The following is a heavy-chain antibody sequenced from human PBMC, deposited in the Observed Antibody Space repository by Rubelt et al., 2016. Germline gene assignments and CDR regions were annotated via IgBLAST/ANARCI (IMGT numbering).Heavy chain of an antibody. CDR3: AKDARPRVPGAIE. D-gene: IGHD2-2*01. Sequence: EVQLVESGGELVQPGWSLRLSCAASGFSVSSNYMTWVRQAPGKGLEWVAFINSDGTTTYADSVRGRFTFSRDTSKNTKILVMLSLRAEDKAVYFCAKDARPRVPGAIEWGRGTLVTVSS. CDR2: INSDGTT. V-gene: IGHV3-66*01. J-gene: IGHJ4*02. CDR1: GFSVSSNY.